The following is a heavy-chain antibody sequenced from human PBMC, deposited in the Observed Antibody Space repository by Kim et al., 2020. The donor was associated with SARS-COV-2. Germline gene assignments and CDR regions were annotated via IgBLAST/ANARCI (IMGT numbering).Heavy chain of an antibody. CDR1: GFTFSSYG. D-gene: IGHD3-16*01. CDR3: ANVPYGGKGGDAFDI. J-gene: IGHJ3*02. V-gene: IGHV3-30*18. Sequence: GGSLRLSCAASGFTFSSYGMHWVRQAPGKGLEWVAVISYDGSNKYYADSVKGRFTISRDNSKNTLYLQMNSLRAEDTAVYYCANVPYGGKGGDAFDIWGQGTMVTVSS. CDR2: ISYDGSNK.